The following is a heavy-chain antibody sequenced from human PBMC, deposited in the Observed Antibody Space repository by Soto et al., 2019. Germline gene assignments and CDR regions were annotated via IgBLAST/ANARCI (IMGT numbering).Heavy chain of an antibody. CDR1: GYSFTNYG. J-gene: IGHJ6*03. D-gene: IGHD6-19*01. V-gene: IGHV1-18*01. CDR3: ARDRGVAPPVAGNTHYYYYMDV. Sequence: QDQLVQSGVEVKKPGASVKVSCKASGYSFTNYGITWVRQAPGQGFEWMGWNSAYNGNTNYAQKFQGRVTLTTEASTSTAYLELRSLRSDDTAVYYCARDRGVAPPVAGNTHYYYYMDVWGKGTTVTVSS. CDR2: NSAYNGNT.